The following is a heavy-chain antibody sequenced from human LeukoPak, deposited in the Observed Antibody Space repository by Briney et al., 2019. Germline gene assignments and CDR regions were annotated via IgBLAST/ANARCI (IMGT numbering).Heavy chain of an antibody. D-gene: IGHD2-2*01. CDR2: ISYDGSNK. CDR3: ARDIVVVPAAILYYYGMDV. J-gene: IGHJ6*04. V-gene: IGHV3-30*01. CDR1: GFTFSSYA. Sequence: GGSLRLSCAASGFTFSSYAMHWVRQAPGKGLEWVAVISYDGSNKYYADSVKGRFTISRDSSKNTLYLQMNSLRAEDTAVYYCARDIVVVPAAILYYYGMDVWGKGTTVTVSS.